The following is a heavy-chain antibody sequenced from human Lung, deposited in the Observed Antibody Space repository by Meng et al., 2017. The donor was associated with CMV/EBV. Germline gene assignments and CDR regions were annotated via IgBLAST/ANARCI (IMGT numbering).Heavy chain of an antibody. D-gene: IGHD3-16*01. CDR1: GFTSSSYW. J-gene: IGHJ4*02. CDR3: TRDGDYYDATLH. CDR2: IDSDGSST. Sequence: GGSLRLSXAASGFTSSSYWMHWVRQAPGKGLEWVSRIDSDGSSTTYAESVKGRFTISRDNAKNTLFLQMISLRAEDTAVYYCTRDGDYYDATLHWGQGSLVTVSS. V-gene: IGHV3-74*01.